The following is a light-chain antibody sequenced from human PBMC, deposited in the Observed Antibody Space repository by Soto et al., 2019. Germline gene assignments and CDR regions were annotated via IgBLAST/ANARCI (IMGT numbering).Light chain of an antibody. V-gene: IGKV1-39*01. CDR2: AAS. CDR1: QSIDNF. Sequence: DIPMTQSPSSLSATVGDRVTITCRPSQSIDNFLNWYQQKPGKAPNLLIYAASSLQSGVSSRFSGSGSGTDFTLTISSLQPEDSATYYCQQSYSLPYTFGQGTKVDIK. J-gene: IGKJ2*01. CDR3: QQSYSLPYT.